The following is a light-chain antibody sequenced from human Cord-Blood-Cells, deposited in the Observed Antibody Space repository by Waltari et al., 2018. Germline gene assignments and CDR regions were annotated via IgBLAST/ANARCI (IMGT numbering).Light chain of an antibody. V-gene: IGKV3-11*01. CDR1: QSVSSY. Sequence: EIVLTQSPATLSLSPGESATLSCRASQSVSSYLAWYQQKPGQAPRLLIYDASNRATGIPARFSCSGSGTDFTLTISSLEPEDFSVYYCQQRSNWPKTFGQGTKVEIK. CDR3: QQRSNWPKT. CDR2: DAS. J-gene: IGKJ1*01.